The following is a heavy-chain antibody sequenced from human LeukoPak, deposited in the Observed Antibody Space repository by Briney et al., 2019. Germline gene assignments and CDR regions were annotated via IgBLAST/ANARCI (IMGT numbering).Heavy chain of an antibody. CDR3: ARGSGIPDY. CDR1: GGSFSGYY. CDR2: INHSGST. D-gene: IGHD1-14*01. V-gene: IGHV4-34*01. J-gene: IGHJ4*02. Sequence: PSETLSLTCAVYGGSFSGYYWSWIRQPPGKGLEWIGEINHSGSTNYNPSLKSRVTISVDTSKNQFSLKLSSVTAADTAVYYRARGSGIPDYWGQGTLVTVSS.